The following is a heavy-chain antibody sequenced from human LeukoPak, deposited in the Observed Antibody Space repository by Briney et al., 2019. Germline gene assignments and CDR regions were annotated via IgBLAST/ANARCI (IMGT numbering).Heavy chain of an antibody. Sequence: GGSLRLPCAASGFTFSSYAMHWVRQAPGKGLEWVAVISYDGSNKYYADSVKGRFTISRDNSKNTLYLQMNSLRAEDTAVYYCAKAHIVVVTAMALDYWGQGTLVTVSS. CDR3: AKAHIVVVTAMALDY. CDR2: ISYDGSNK. D-gene: IGHD2-21*02. J-gene: IGHJ4*02. CDR1: GFTFSSYA. V-gene: IGHV3-30-3*01.